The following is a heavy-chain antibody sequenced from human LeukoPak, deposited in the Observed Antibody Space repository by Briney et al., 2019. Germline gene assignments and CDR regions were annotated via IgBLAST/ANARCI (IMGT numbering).Heavy chain of an antibody. V-gene: IGHV3-21*01. CDR3: ATVLAVAGTLSVA. J-gene: IGHJ5*02. CDR1: GFTFSSYS. CDR2: ISSSSSYI. D-gene: IGHD6-19*01. Sequence: PGGPLRLSCAASGFTFSSYSMNWVRQAPGKGLEWDSSISSSSSYIYYADSVKGRFTISRDNAKNSLYLQMNSLRAEDTAVYYCATVLAVAGTLSVAWGQGTLVTVSS.